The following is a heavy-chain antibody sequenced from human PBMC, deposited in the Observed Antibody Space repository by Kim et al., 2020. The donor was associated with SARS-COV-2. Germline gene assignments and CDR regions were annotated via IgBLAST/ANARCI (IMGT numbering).Heavy chain of an antibody. J-gene: IGHJ4*02. CDR3: AKDSGLAADGLFVS. V-gene: IGHV3-33*06. CDR1: GFTFSNYL. CDR2: TWSDGRSQ. D-gene: IGHD6-13*01. Sequence: GGSLRLSCAASGFTFSNYLMHWVRQAPGKGLEWVAVTWSDGRSQFYAESVRGRFTVSRDNSKKTMYLQMVSLRAVDTAVYYCAKDSGLAADGLFVSWGQGPMVTVSS.